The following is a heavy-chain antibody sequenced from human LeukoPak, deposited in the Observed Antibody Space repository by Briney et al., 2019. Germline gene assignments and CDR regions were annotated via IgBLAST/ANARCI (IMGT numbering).Heavy chain of an antibody. D-gene: IGHD6-13*01. CDR2: ISSSSSYI. Sequence: GGSLRLSCAASGFTFGSYSMDWVRQAPGKGLEWVSSISSSSSYIYYADSVKGRFTISRDNSKNTLYLQMSSLRAEDTGVYYCAKSFGPVIAAAGTGADWGQGTLVTVSS. CDR1: GFTFGSYS. J-gene: IGHJ4*02. CDR3: AKSFGPVIAAAGTGAD. V-gene: IGHV3-21*04.